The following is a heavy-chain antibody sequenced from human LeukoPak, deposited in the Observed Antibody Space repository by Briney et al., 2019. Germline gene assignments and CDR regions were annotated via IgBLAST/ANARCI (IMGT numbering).Heavy chain of an antibody. CDR2: IYYSGST. CDR1: GGSISPYY. D-gene: IGHD2-2*03. J-gene: IGHJ5*02. CDR3: ARDLDGYCSSTSCSGWFDP. V-gene: IGHV4-59*01. Sequence: SETLSLTCTVSGGSISPYYWSWIRQPQGQGLEWIGNIYYSGSTRYNSSLKSRVTISVDTSKNQFSLKLSSVTAADTAVYYCARDLDGYCSSTSCSGWFDPWGQGTLVTVSS.